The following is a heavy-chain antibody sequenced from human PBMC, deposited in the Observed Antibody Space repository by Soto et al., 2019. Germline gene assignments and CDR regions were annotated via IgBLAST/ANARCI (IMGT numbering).Heavy chain of an antibody. V-gene: IGHV4-39*01. CDR1: GGSISSSSYY. D-gene: IGHD3-9*01. CDR2: IYYSGST. Sequence: SQTLSLTCTVSGGSISSSSYYWGWIRQPPGKGLEWIGSIYYSGSTYYNPSLKSRVTISVDTSKNQFSLKLSSVTAADTAVYYCARHVGGLVGRNNWFDPWGQGTLVTVSS. CDR3: ARHVGGLVGRNNWFDP. J-gene: IGHJ5*02.